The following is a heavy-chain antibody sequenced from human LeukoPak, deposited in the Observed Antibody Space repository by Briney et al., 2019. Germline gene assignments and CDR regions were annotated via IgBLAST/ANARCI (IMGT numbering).Heavy chain of an antibody. Sequence: ASVKVSCKASGGTFSSYAISWVRQAPGQGLEWMGRIIPILGIANYAQKFQGRVTITADKSTSTAYMELSSLKVSDTAMYYCARPRVPGSSSPPFDYWGQGTLVTVSS. CDR3: ARPRVPGSSSPPFDY. CDR2: IIPILGIA. V-gene: IGHV1-69*04. D-gene: IGHD6-6*01. J-gene: IGHJ4*01. CDR1: GGTFSSYA.